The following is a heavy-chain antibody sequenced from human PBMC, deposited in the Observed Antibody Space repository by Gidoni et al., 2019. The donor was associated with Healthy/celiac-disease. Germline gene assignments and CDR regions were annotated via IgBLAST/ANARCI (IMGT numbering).Heavy chain of an antibody. D-gene: IGHD5-12*01. CDR1: GFTFSRDG. V-gene: IGHV3-30*18. CDR2: ISYYVINK. J-gene: IGHJ4*02. Sequence: QVQLVAAGGGMVHTRWSLRLYHAASGFTFSRDGMHWVRQAPGQGLDVVYVISYYVINKYYADSVKGRVTISRDNSKNTLYLQMNSLRAEDTAVYYCAKGGSGYDWGDFDYWGQGTLVTVSS. CDR3: AKGGSGYDWGDFDY.